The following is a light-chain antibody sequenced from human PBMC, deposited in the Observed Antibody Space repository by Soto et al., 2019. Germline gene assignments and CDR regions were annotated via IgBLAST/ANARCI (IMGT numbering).Light chain of an antibody. CDR1: QNVRSNF. CDR2: GAS. CDR3: QQYGGSPRT. Sequence: EIVLTQSPGTLSLSPGERATLSCRASQNVRSNFLAWYQQKHGQAPRLVIFGASSRATGIPDRFSGSGSGTDFTLTISRLEPEDCAVYYCQQYGGSPRTFGQGTKLEIK. J-gene: IGKJ2*01. V-gene: IGKV3-20*01.